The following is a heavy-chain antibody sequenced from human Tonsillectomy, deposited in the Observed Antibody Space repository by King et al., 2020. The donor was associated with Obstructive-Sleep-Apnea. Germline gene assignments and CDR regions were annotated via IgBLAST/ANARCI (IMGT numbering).Heavy chain of an antibody. D-gene: IGHD3-10*01. CDR3: ASTPVGGSGSYFDH. Sequence: VQLVESGAEVKKPGASVKVSCKASGYTFTGYYIHWVRQAPGQGLEWMGWINPNSGGTNYAQKFQGRVTMTRDTSISTAYMELSRLRSDDTAVYWCASTPVGGSGSYFDHWGQGALVTVSS. CDR1: GYTFTGYY. J-gene: IGHJ4*02. CDR2: INPNSGGT. V-gene: IGHV1-2*02.